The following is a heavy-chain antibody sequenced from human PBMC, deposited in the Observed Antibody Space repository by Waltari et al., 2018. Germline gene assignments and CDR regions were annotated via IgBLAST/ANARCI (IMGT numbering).Heavy chain of an antibody. Sequence: QVQRVQSGAGVKKPGASVKVDCKASGGTFSSYTISWVRQATGQGLGGRGRIIPPIGIANYAPKFHGSVTITADNSTSTAYMVLSSLLSEDTAVYYCSGEYCSSTSCRYYYSYYGMDVWGQGTLVTVSS. J-gene: IGHJ6*02. CDR1: GGTFSSYT. V-gene: IGHV1-69*08. D-gene: IGHD2-2*01. CDR2: IIPPIGIA. CDR3: SGEYCSSTSCRYYYSYYGMDV.